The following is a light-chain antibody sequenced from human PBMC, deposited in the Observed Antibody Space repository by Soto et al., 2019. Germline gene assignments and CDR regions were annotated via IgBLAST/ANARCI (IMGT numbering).Light chain of an antibody. CDR1: QSVSSN. J-gene: IGKJ1*01. V-gene: IGKV3-15*01. CDR3: QQYNNWPPWT. Sequence: EIVMTQSPATLSVSPGERATLSCRASQSVSSNLAWYQQKPGQAPSLLIYGASTRATGIPARFSGSGSGTEFTLTISSLQPEDFVVYYCQQYNNWPPWTFGQGTKVEIK. CDR2: GAS.